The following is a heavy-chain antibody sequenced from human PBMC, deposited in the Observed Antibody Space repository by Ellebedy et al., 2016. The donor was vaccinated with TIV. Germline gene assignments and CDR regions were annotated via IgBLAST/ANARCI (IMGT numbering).Heavy chain of an antibody. CDR3: ATGTYIGGDDLVF. Sequence: ASVKVSXKTSSYTFTTYGISWVRQAPGQALEWMGWISAYNGNTNYAQKLQGRVTLTRETSTSTAYMELRSLRSDDTAIYYCATGTYIGGDDLVFWGQGTLVTVSS. J-gene: IGHJ4*02. CDR2: ISAYNGNT. V-gene: IGHV1-18*01. D-gene: IGHD3-16*01. CDR1: SYTFTTYG.